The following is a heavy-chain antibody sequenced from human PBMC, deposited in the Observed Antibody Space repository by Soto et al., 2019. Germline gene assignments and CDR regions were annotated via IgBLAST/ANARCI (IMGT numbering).Heavy chain of an antibody. CDR1: GFTFSSYS. Sequence: EVQLVESGGGLVQPGGSLRLSCAASGFTFSSYSMNWVRQAPGKGLEWVSYISGRSSNIYYADSVKGRFTISRDNAKKSLNLEMHYLNDEETPEHYGARRRDYYYPGSPYEYWGQGTLGTV. CDR3: ARRRDYYYPGSPYEY. D-gene: IGHD3-10*01. CDR2: ISGRSSNI. V-gene: IGHV3-48*02. J-gene: IGHJ4*02.